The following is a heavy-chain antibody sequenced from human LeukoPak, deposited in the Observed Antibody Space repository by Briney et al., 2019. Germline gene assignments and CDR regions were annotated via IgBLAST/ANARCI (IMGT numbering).Heavy chain of an antibody. D-gene: IGHD3-16*02. CDR2: IYPGDSDT. J-gene: IGHJ4*02. CDR1: GYSFTSYW. CDR3: TTRSFGGVIVFNY. Sequence: GESLKISCKGSGYSFTSYWIGWVRQMPGKGLEWMGIIYPGDSDTRYSPSFQGQVTISADKSIGTAYLQWSSLKASDTAMYYCTTRSFGGVIVFNYWGQGTLVTVSS. V-gene: IGHV5-51*01.